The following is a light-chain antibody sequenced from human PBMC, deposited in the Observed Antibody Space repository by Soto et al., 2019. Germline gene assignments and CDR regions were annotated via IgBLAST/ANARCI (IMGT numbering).Light chain of an antibody. J-gene: IGKJ1*01. Sequence: DIEMTQSPPSLSASVGDRVTITRQASQNINNYLNWYQHKPGRAPKLLIYAASSLQSGVPSRFSGSGSGTDFTLTISSLQPEDFATYYCQQSYSTPRTVGQGTKVDI. CDR2: AAS. CDR3: QQSYSTPRT. V-gene: IGKV1-39*01. CDR1: QNINNY.